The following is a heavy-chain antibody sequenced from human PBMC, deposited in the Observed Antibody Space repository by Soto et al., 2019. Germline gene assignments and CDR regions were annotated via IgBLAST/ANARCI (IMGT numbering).Heavy chain of an antibody. CDR2: INPDGGGT. J-gene: IGHJ6*02. CDR1: GYTFTSYY. V-gene: IGHV1-46*01. Sequence: QVQLVQSGAEVKKPGASVKVSCKASGYTFTSYYMHWVRLAPGQGLEWMGIINPDGGGTSYAQQFQGRVIMTRDTSTSTVYMEMSSLSSEDTAVYYCAVGGNYLGMDVWGQGTTVTVSS. CDR3: AVGGNYLGMDV.